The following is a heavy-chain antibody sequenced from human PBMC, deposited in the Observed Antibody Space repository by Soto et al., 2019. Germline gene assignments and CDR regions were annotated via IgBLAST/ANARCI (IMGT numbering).Heavy chain of an antibody. D-gene: IGHD3-22*01. CDR1: GFTFSDYY. CDR3: ASYDSSGLYFDY. J-gene: IGHJ4*02. Sequence: LRLSCAASGFTFSDYYMSWIRQAPGKGLEWVSYISSTTTYTNYADSVKGRFTISRDNAKNSLHLQMNSLRAEDTAVYYCASYDSSGLYFDYWGQGTLVTVS. CDR2: ISSTTTYT. V-gene: IGHV3-11*06.